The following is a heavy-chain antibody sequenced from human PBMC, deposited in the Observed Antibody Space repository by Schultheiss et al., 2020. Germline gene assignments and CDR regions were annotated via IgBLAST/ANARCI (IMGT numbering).Heavy chain of an antibody. Sequence: GGSLRLSCAASGFTFSSYSMNWVRQAPGKGLEWVSSISSSSSYIYYADSVKGRFTISRDNAKNSLYLQMNFLRAEDTAVYYCARDRDIVVVVAATGAFDIWGQGTMVTVSS. CDR2: ISSSSSYI. V-gene: IGHV3-21*01. CDR1: GFTFSSYS. J-gene: IGHJ3*02. CDR3: ARDRDIVVVVAATGAFDI. D-gene: IGHD2-15*01.